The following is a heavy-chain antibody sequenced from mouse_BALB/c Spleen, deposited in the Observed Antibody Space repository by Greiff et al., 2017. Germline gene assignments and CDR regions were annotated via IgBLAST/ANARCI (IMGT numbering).Heavy chain of an antibody. D-gene: IGHD2-2*01. Sequence: QVTLKVSGPGILQPSQTLSLTCSFSGFSLSTSGMGVSWIRQPSGKGLEWLAHIYWDDDKRYNPSLKSRLTISKDTSSNQVFLKITSVDTADTATYYCARKYYGYDDGFAYWGQGTLVTVSA. CDR2: IYWDDDK. CDR1: GFSLSTSGMG. V-gene: IGHV8-12*01. J-gene: IGHJ3*01. CDR3: ARKYYGYDDGFAY.